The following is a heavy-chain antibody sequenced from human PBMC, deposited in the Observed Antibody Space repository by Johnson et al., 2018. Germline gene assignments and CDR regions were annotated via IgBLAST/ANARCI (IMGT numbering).Heavy chain of an antibody. D-gene: IGHD1-26*01. Sequence: VQLQESGGGLVQPGGSLRLSCVASGFTLSSYWMHWVRQAPGKGLVWVSRIKSDGRTTTYADFVKGRFTISRDNANNTLYLEMNSLRVEDTAVYYCARVEGSYYVDDAFDIWGQGTLVTVSS. CDR3: ARVEGSYYVDDAFDI. J-gene: IGHJ3*02. CDR1: GFTLSSYW. CDR2: IKSDGRTT. V-gene: IGHV3-74*03.